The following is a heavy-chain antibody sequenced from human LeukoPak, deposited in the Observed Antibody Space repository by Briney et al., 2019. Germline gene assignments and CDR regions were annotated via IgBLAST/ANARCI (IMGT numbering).Heavy chain of an antibody. CDR1: GYTLINYG. Sequence: ASAKVSCKASGYTLINYGISWVRQAPGQGLDWMGWISGYNGYTRDAQKFHDRVTMTRDTSTSTAYLELRSLQSDDTAVYYCARDQTVFSMTVVVQIKGLDIWGRGTMVTVSS. CDR3: ARDQTVFSMTVVVQIKGLDI. J-gene: IGHJ3*02. V-gene: IGHV1-18*01. CDR2: ISGYNGYT. D-gene: IGHD3-22*01.